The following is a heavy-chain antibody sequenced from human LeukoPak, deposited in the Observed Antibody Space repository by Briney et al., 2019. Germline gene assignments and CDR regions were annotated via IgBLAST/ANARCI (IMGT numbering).Heavy chain of an antibody. J-gene: IGHJ6*03. CDR1: GGSISSYY. CDR2: IYYSGST. CDR3: ARLWVTSHKYYYDYMDV. Sequence: SETLSLTCTVSGGSISSYYWSWIRQPPGKGLEWIGYIYYSGSTNYKPSLKSRVTISVDTSKNQFSLKLSSVTAADTAVYYCARLWVTSHKYYYDYMDVWGKGTTVTVSS. D-gene: IGHD2-2*01. V-gene: IGHV4-59*12.